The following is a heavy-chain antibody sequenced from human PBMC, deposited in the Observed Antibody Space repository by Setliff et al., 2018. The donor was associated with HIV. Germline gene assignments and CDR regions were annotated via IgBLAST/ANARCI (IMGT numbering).Heavy chain of an antibody. Sequence: LRLSCAASGFTFSSYSMNWVRQAPGKGLEWVSSISDGSTYIYYAVSVMGRFTISRDNAKNSLYLQMNSLRAEDTAVYYCTRDGSTVSDGSYYYYMDVWGKGTTVTVSS. CDR1: GFTFSSYS. D-gene: IGHD4-17*01. J-gene: IGHJ6*03. V-gene: IGHV3-21*01. CDR2: ISDGSTYI. CDR3: TRDGSTVSDGSYYYYMDV.